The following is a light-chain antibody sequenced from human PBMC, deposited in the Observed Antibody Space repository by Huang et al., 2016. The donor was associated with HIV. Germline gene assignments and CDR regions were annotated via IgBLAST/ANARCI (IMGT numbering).Light chain of an antibody. V-gene: IGKV3-20*01. CDR2: GAS. Sequence: EIVLTQSPGTLSLSPGERATLSCRASQTISSSYLAWYQQKSGQAPRLLIYGASYRATGIPDRFSGSGCGTDFTLTVSRLEPEDFAVYYCQQYGSSPCTFGQGTKLEIK. CDR3: QQYGSSPCT. J-gene: IGKJ2*02. CDR1: QTISSSY.